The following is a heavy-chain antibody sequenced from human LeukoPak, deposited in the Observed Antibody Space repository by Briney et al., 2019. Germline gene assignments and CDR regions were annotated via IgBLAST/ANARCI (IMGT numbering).Heavy chain of an antibody. CDR3: ARLYGSGSYFDY. V-gene: IGHV4-31*03. CDR1: GGSISSGGYY. D-gene: IGHD3-10*01. J-gene: IGHJ4*02. CDR2: IYYSGST. Sequence: SETLSLTCTVSGGSISSGGYYWSWIRQHPGKGLEGIGYIYYSGSTYYNPSLKSRVTISVDTSKNQFSLKLSSVTAADTAVYYCARLYGSGSYFDYWGQGTLVTVSS.